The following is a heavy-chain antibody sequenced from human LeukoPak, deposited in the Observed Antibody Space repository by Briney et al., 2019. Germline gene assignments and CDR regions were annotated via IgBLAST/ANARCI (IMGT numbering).Heavy chain of an antibody. CDR3: AKGRVRAMNDAFDN. CDR2: MYNGSST. J-gene: IGHJ3*02. V-gene: IGHV3-66*01. Sequence: GGSLRLSCGASGFTDSSNYMSGVREAPGKGLEWVSVMYNGSSTYYADSVKGRFTIYRDNSKNTPYHQMNSLRAEDTAVYYCAKGRVRAMNDAFDNWGQGTTVTVSS. CDR1: GFTDSSNY. D-gene: IGHD3-10*01.